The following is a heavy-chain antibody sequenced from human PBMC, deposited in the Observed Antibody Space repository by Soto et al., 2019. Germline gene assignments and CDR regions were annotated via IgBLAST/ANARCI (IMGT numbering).Heavy chain of an antibody. CDR1: GGSISSGGYS. V-gene: IGHV4-30-2*01. CDR3: AAGGGLPRYY. J-gene: IGHJ4*02. Sequence: QLQLQESGSGLVKPSQTLSLTCAVSGGSISSGGYSWSWIRQPPGKGLEWIGYIYHSGSTYYNPSLKRRVTIAVDRAKNQFSLKLSSVTAADTAVYYCAAGGGLPRYYWGQGTLVTVSS. D-gene: IGHD5-12*01. CDR2: IYHSGST.